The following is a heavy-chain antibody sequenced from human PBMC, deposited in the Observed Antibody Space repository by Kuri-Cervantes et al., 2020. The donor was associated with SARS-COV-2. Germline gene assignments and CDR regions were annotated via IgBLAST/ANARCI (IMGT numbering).Heavy chain of an antibody. CDR2: TSSSSSYI. Sequence: GESLKISCAASGFTFSSYSMNWVRQAPGKGLEWVSSTSSSSSYIYYADSVKGRFTISRDNAKNSLYLQMNSLRVEDTAVYYCARDSSIVVGRKGYYGMDVWGQGTTVTVSS. D-gene: IGHD2-2*01. V-gene: IGHV3-21*01. CDR3: ARDSSIVVGRKGYYGMDV. CDR1: GFTFSSYS. J-gene: IGHJ6*02.